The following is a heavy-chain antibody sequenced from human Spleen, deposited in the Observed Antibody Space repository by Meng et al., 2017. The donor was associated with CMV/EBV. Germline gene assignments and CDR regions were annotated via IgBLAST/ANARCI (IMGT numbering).Heavy chain of an antibody. CDR2: IYSGGTT. V-gene: IGHV3-66*02. CDR1: GFTFSTYA. D-gene: IGHD3-3*02. J-gene: IGHJ6*02. CDR3: ARGRIPPILSIAGYYGMDV. Sequence: GESLKISCAASGFTFSTYAMNWVRQAPGKGLEWVSAIYSGGTTYYADSVKGRFTISRDNSKSTVYLQMNSLRTDDTAVYFCARGRIPPILSIAGYYGMDVWGQGTTVTVSS.